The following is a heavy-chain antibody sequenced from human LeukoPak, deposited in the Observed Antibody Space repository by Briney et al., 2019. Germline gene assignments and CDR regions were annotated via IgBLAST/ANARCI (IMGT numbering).Heavy chain of an antibody. Sequence: ASVKVSCKASGYTFTGYYMHWVRQAPGQGLEWMGWINPNSGGTDYAQKFQGRVTMTRDTSISTAYMELSRLRSDDTAVYYCARPYDSSGYFVKWGQGTLVTVSS. J-gene: IGHJ4*02. CDR1: GYTFTGYY. CDR3: ARPYDSSGYFVK. CDR2: INPNSGGT. D-gene: IGHD3-22*01. V-gene: IGHV1-2*02.